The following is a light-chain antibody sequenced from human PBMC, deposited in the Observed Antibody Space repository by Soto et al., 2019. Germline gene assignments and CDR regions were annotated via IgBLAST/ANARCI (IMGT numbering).Light chain of an antibody. J-gene: IGKJ2*01. CDR2: GAS. CDR1: QSVSDN. Sequence: EVVMTQSPATLSVSPGERVTLSCRASQSVSDNLAWYQQKPGQAPSLLIYGASTRATTIPGRFSGSGSGTEFPLPISNLQSEDFAVYYCQQSNNWPYTFGQGTKLDIK. V-gene: IGKV3-15*01. CDR3: QQSNNWPYT.